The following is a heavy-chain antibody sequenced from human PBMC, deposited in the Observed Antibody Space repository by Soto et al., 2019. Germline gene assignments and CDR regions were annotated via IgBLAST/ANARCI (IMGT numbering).Heavy chain of an antibody. CDR1: GFTFSSYG. Sequence: GGSLRLSCAASGFTFSSYGMHWVRQAPGKGLEWVAVIWYDGSNKYYADSVKGRFTISRDNSKNTLYLQMNSLRAEDTAVYYCARVPPDYYYYGMDVWGQGTTVTVSS. CDR2: IWYDGSNK. D-gene: IGHD2-2*01. CDR3: ARVPPDYYYYGMDV. V-gene: IGHV3-33*01. J-gene: IGHJ6*02.